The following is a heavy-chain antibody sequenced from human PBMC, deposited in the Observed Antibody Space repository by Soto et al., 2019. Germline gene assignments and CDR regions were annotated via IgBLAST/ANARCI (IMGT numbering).Heavy chain of an antibody. CDR3: ARDLAAAGTDDY. D-gene: IGHD6-13*01. V-gene: IGHV3-30-3*01. CDR2: ISYDGSNK. CDR1: GFTFSSYA. Sequence: QVQLVESGGGVVQPGRSLRLSCAASGFTFSSYAMHWVGQAPGKGLEWVAVISYDGSNKYYADSVKGRFTISRDNSKNTLYLQMNSLRAEDTAVYYCARDLAAAGTDDYWGQGTLVTVSS. J-gene: IGHJ4*02.